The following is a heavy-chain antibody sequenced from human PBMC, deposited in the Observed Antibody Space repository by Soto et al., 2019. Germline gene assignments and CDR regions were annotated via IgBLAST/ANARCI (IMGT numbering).Heavy chain of an antibody. CDR2: IYPGDSDT. J-gene: IGHJ6*02. CDR1: GYSFTSYW. CDR3: ARHLTSSGSYHCYYGMDV. D-gene: IGHD1-26*01. V-gene: IGHV5-51*01. Sequence: GESLKISCKGSGYSFTSYWIGWVRQMPGKGLEWMGIIYPGDSDTRYSPSFQGQVTISADKSISTAYLQWSSLKASDTAMYYCARHLTSSGSYHCYYGMDVWGQGTTVTVSS.